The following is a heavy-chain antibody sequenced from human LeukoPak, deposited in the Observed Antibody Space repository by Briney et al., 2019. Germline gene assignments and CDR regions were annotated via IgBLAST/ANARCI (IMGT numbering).Heavy chain of an antibody. V-gene: IGHV3-33*08. CDR3: ARGGVRWLQFVFDY. D-gene: IGHD5-24*01. CDR1: GFTFSKYG. CDR2: IWLDGSNE. Sequence: GGSLRLSCAASGFTFSKYGMHWVRQAPGKGLEWVAIIWLDGSNEYYADSVKGRFTISRDNPKNTPYLQMNSLRAEDTAVYYCARGGVRWLQFVFDYWGQGTLVTVSS. J-gene: IGHJ4*02.